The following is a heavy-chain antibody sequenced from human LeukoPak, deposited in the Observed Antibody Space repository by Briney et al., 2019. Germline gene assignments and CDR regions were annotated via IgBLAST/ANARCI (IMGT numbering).Heavy chain of an antibody. CDR1: GYTFTSYD. D-gene: IGHD2-2*01. Sequence: ASVKVSCKASGYTFTSYDINWVRQATGQGLEWMGWMNPNSGNTGYAQKFQGRVTMTRNTSISTAYMELSSLRSEDTAVYYCARVGPGVVVPAATIVTYYYYMDVWGKGTTVAVSS. J-gene: IGHJ6*03. CDR2: MNPNSGNT. CDR3: ARVGPGVVVPAATIVTYYYYMDV. V-gene: IGHV1-8*01.